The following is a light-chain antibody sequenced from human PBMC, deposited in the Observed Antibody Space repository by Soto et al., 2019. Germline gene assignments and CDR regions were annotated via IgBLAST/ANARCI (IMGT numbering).Light chain of an antibody. CDR2: GAS. CDR3: QQYVTSPWA. CDR1: QSVSSSF. Sequence: EIVLTRSQGTLSLSPGERATVSCRASQSVSSSFLAWYQQKPGQAPRLLIYGASNMATGIPDTFSGSGSGTDFTLTISRLEPEDFAVYYCQQYVTSPWAFGQGTKVAIE. J-gene: IGKJ1*01. V-gene: IGKV3-20*01.